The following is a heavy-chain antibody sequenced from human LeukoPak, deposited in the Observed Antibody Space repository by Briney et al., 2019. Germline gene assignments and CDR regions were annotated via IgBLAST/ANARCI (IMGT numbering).Heavy chain of an antibody. D-gene: IGHD7-27*01. V-gene: IGHV1-8*01. J-gene: IGHJ4*02. CDR1: GYTFTSYD. CDR3: ARGPPNWGFDS. Sequence: GASVKVSCMASGYTFTSYDLNWVRRATGQGLEWMGWMSPASGNTGYAQEFQGRVTMTRDTSVSTAYMELNSLRSEDTAVYYCARGPPNWGFDSWGQGTLVTVSS. CDR2: MSPASGNT.